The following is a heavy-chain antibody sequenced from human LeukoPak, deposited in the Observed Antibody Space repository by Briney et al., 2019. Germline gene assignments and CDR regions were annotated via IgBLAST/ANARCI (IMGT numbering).Heavy chain of an antibody. V-gene: IGHV1-69*13. D-gene: IGHD6-6*01. Sequence: ASVKVSCKASGGTFSSYAISWVRQAPGQGLEWMGGIIPIFGTANYAQKFQGRVTITADESTSTAYMELSSLRSEDTAVYYCARNGISIAARPDDYWGQGTLVTVSS. J-gene: IGHJ4*02. CDR2: IIPIFGTA. CDR3: ARNGISIAARPDDY. CDR1: GGTFSSYA.